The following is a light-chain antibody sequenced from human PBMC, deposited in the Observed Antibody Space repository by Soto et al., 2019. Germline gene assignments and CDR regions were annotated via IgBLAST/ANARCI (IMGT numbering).Light chain of an antibody. J-gene: IGKJ5*01. CDR1: QSVSSSY. Sequence: EIVLTQSPGTLSLSPGERATLSCRASQSVSSSYLAWYQQKPGQAHRLLIYGESSRATGIPDRFSGSGSGTDFTLTISRLEPEDFAVYYCQQYGSSAITFGKGTRLEIK. CDR2: GES. CDR3: QQYGSSAIT. V-gene: IGKV3-20*01.